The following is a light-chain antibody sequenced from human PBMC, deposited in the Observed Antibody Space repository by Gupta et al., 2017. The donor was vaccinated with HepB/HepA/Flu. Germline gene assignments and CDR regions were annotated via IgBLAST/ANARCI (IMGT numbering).Light chain of an antibody. CDR1: QNVRRN. CDR3: QQYNDWPRS. V-gene: IGKV3-15*01. Sequence: EIVLTPSPGTLSLSPGERATLSCRASQNVRRNLAWYQQKPGQPPRLLMYVASTRASTVPARFSGTGSGTDFTLTISSLQSEDFGVYFCQQYNDWPRSFGGGTKVEIK. J-gene: IGKJ4*01. CDR2: VAS.